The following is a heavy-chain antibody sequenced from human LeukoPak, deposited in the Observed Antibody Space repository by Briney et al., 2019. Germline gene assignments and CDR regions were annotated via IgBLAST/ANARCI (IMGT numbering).Heavy chain of an antibody. Sequence: ASVKVSCKASGYTFTGYYMHWVRQAPGQGLEWMGIINPSGGSTSYAQKFQGRVTMTRDMSTSTVYMELSSLRSEDTAVYYCARRDQIRFRIYYFDYWGQGTLVTVSS. CDR2: INPSGGST. CDR1: GYTFTGYY. D-gene: IGHD2-15*01. J-gene: IGHJ4*02. V-gene: IGHV1-46*01. CDR3: ARRDQIRFRIYYFDY.